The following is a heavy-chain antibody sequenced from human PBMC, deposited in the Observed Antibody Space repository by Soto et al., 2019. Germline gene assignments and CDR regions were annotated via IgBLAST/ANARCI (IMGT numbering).Heavy chain of an antibody. V-gene: IGHV3-23*01. CDR3: TTRMTAHFDY. CDR1: GFTFSHYT. D-gene: IGHD2-21*02. Sequence: PGGSRRLSCVASGFTFSHYTLNWVRRAPGKGLEWVSTISDRPTGHTHYAESVRGRFTISRDDSRDTVFLQMDSLRAEDTAVYYCTTRMTAHFDYWGQGVLVTVSS. CDR2: ISDRPTGHT. J-gene: IGHJ4*02.